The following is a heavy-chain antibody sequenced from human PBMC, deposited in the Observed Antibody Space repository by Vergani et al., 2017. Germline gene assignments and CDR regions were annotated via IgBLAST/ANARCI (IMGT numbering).Heavy chain of an antibody. D-gene: IGHD2-2*01. CDR1: GGTFSSYA. V-gene: IGHV1-69*17. CDR3: AGDSPSTSSHYYGMDV. Sequence: QVQLVQSGAEVKKPGSSVKVSCKASGGTFSSYAISWVRQAPGQGLEWMGGIIPIFGIANYAQKFQGRVTNTADKSTSTAYMELSSLRSEDTAVYYWAGDSPSTSSHYYGMDVWGQGTTVTVSS. J-gene: IGHJ6*02. CDR2: IIPIFGIA.